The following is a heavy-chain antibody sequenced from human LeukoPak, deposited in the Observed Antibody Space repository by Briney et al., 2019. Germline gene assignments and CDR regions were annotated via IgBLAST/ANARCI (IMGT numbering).Heavy chain of an antibody. D-gene: IGHD1-26*01. J-gene: IGHJ4*02. CDR2: ISSSSSYT. CDR1: GFTFSDCY. Sequence: GGALRLSFAASGFTFSDCYMSWIRQAPGKGLEWVSYISSSSSYTNYADSVKGRFTISRDNAKNSLYLQMNSLRAEDTAVYYCAGGPKYWGQGTLVTVSS. V-gene: IGHV3-11*06. CDR3: AGGPKY.